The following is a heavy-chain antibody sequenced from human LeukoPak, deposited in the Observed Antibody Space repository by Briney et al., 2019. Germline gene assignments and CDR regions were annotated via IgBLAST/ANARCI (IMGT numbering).Heavy chain of an antibody. Sequence: SVKVSCKASGYTFTGYYMHWVRQAPGQGLEWMGRIIPILGIANYAQKFQGRVTITADKSTSTAYMELSSLRSEDTAVYYCARDGMGATSYYYYYGMDVWGQGTTVTVSS. CDR3: ARDGMGATSYYYYYGMDV. CDR1: GYTFTGYY. J-gene: IGHJ6*02. D-gene: IGHD1-26*01. V-gene: IGHV1-69*04. CDR2: IIPILGIA.